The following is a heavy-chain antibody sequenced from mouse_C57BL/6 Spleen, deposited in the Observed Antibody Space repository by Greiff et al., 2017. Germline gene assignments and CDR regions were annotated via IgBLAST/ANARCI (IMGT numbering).Heavy chain of an antibody. CDR2: IWTGGGT. D-gene: IGHD2-5*01. V-gene: IGHV2-9-1*01. Sequence: QVQLQQSGPGLVAPSQSLSITCTVSGFSLTSYAISWVRQPPGKGLEWLGVIWTGGGTNYNSALKSRLSISKDNSKSQVFLKMNSLQTDDTARYYCARNEDYSNSYYAMDYWGQGTSVTVSS. CDR1: GFSLTSYA. CDR3: ARNEDYSNSYYAMDY. J-gene: IGHJ4*01.